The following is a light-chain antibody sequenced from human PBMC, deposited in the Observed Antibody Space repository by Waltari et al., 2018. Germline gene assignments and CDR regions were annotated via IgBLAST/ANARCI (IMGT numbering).Light chain of an antibody. V-gene: IGKV1-5*03. CDR1: QCVGKW. CDR3: QQYNTYSEYT. Sequence: DIQMTQSPSTLSAFVGDRVTFTCRASQCVGKWLAWYQQKPGNAPKILINQASVLQSGVPSRFSGNGSGTEFTLTISTLQPDDYATYYCQQYNTYSEYTFGQGTKLEI. CDR2: QAS. J-gene: IGKJ2*01.